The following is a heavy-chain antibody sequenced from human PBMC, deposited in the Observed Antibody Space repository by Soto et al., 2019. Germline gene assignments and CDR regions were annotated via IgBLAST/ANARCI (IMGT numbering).Heavy chain of an antibody. Sequence: QVQLQQWGAGLLKPSETLSLTCAVYGGSFSGYYWCWIRQPPAKGLEWIGELTHRGSTNYNPSLKSRVTISVDTSKNQFSRKLSSVTAADTAVYYCARGKGPYYYYYYYMDVWGKGTTVTVSS. J-gene: IGHJ6*03. V-gene: IGHV4-34*01. CDR2: LTHRGST. CDR1: GGSFSGYY. CDR3: ARGKGPYYYYYYYMDV.